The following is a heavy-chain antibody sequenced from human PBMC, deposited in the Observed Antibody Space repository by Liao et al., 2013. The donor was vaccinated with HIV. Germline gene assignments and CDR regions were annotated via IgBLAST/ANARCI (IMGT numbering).Heavy chain of an antibody. Sequence: QVQLQESGPGLVKPSETLSLTCTVSGGSIGNYYWNWIRQPAGKGLEWIGRIYSSGSANYNPSLKSRVTMSVGASKNQFSLNLTSVTAADTAVYYCARGFRIRGAFDYWGRGTLVTVSS. CDR3: ARGFRIRGAFDY. V-gene: IGHV4-4*07. J-gene: IGHJ4*02. D-gene: IGHD3-10*01. CDR2: IYSSGSA. CDR1: GGSIGNYY.